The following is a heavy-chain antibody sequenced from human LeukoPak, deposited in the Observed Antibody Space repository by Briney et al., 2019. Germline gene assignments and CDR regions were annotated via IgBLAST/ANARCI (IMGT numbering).Heavy chain of an antibody. CDR2: IYLGDSDT. D-gene: IGHD3-3*02. Sequence: PGESLKTSCKGSGDSLTTYWIGRVRQMPGNGLGWMGIIYLGDSDTRYSPSFQGQVTISADKSISTAYLQWSSLKASDTAMYYCARYISSSRKPALALGGRGTLVTVSS. CDR3: ARYISSSRKPALAL. J-gene: IGHJ2*01. V-gene: IGHV5-51*01. CDR1: GDSLTTYW.